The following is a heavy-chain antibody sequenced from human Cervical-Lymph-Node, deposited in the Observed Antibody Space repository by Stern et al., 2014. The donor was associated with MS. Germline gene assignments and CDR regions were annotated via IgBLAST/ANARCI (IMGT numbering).Heavy chain of an antibody. J-gene: IGHJ4*02. CDR2: IPGSGGNT. V-gene: IGHV3-23*04. D-gene: IGHD3-10*01. Sequence: VQLVESGGGLVHPGGSLRLSCEASGFTFSSYTMTWLRQAPGKGLEWVSSIPGSGGNTYYTQSVKGRFTISRDNSRNTVYLQVHSLRAEDTAVYHCAKDLPYASGRPDYWGQGTLVTVSS. CDR3: AKDLPYASGRPDY. CDR1: GFTFSSYT.